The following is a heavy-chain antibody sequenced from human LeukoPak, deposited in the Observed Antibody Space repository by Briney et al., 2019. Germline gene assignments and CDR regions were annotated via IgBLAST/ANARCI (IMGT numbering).Heavy chain of an antibody. J-gene: IGHJ3*02. CDR2: IIPIFGTA. V-gene: IGHV1-69*05. CDR1: GGTFSSYA. CDR3: ARDWIGGDCYSCAFDAFDI. Sequence: SVKVSCKASGGTFSSYAISWVRQAPGQGLEWMGRIIPIFGTANYAQKFQGRVTFTTDESTSTAYMELSSLRSEDTAVYYCARDWIGGDCYSCAFDAFDIWGQGTMVTVSS. D-gene: IGHD2-21*01.